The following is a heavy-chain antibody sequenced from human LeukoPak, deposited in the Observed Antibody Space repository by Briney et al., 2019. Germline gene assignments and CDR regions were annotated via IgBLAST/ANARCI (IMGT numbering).Heavy chain of an antibody. CDR3: ATLCSGGFCYVDY. CDR2: FLPSVDVA. CDR1: GGTFSSYA. J-gene: IGHJ4*02. Sequence: ASVKVSCKASGGTFSSYAISWVRQAPGQGLEWMGRFLPSVDVANYSPKFRGRVTITADKSTTTVFMELSSLRSEDTAVYYCATLCSGGFCYVDYWGQGILVTVSS. D-gene: IGHD2-15*01. V-gene: IGHV1-69*04.